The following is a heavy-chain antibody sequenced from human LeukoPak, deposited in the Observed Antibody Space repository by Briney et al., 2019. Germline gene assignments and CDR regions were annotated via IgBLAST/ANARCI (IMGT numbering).Heavy chain of an antibody. V-gene: IGHV4-39*01. CDR1: GGSISSTSYY. CDR2: IYYRGNT. J-gene: IGHJ4*02. CDR3: ARSSAYGGLAYYFDY. Sequence: PSETLSLTCTVSGGSISSTSYYWGWIRQPPGKGLEWIGNIYYRGNTYYRPSLKSRLTISVDTTKNQFSLRLSSVTAADTAVYYCARSSAYGGLAYYFDYWGQGTLVPVSS. D-gene: IGHD4/OR15-4a*01.